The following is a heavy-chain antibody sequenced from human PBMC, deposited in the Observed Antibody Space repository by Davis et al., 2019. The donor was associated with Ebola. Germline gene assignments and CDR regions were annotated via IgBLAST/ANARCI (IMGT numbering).Heavy chain of an antibody. Sequence: GGSLRLSCAASGFTFSSYAMHWVRQAPGKGLEWVAVISHDGSNKYYADSVKGRFTISRDNSKNTLYLQMNSLRDEDTAVYYCARDTRHSSSQVRLVDYYYGMDVWGKGTTVTVSS. CDR3: ARDTRHSSSQVRLVDYYYGMDV. V-gene: IGHV3-30-3*01. J-gene: IGHJ6*04. CDR2: ISHDGSNK. D-gene: IGHD6-13*01. CDR1: GFTFSSYA.